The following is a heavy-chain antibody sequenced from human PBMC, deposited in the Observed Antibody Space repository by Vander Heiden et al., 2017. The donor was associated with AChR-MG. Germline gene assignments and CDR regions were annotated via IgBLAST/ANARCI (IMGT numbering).Heavy chain of an antibody. Sequence: EVQLVESGGGLVQPGGSLRLSCAASGFTFSSYWMTWVRQAPGKGLEWVANVREDGTKTYYVDSVKGRFTISRDNAKNSLYLQMNSLRAEDTAVYYCVRGAGADWGQGTVVTVSS. CDR2: VREDGTKT. J-gene: IGHJ4*02. CDR1: GFTFSSYW. D-gene: IGHD6-19*01. CDR3: VRGAGAD. V-gene: IGHV3-7*01.